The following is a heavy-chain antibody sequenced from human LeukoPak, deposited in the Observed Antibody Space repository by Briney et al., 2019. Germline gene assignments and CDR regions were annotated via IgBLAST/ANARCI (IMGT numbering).Heavy chain of an antibody. CDR3: AKDKTRGYSYGLPDY. J-gene: IGHJ4*02. Sequence: GRSLRLSCAASGFTFDDYAMHWVRQAPGKGLEWVSGISWNSGGINYADSVKGRFTISRDNTKNSLYLQMNSLRAEDTALYYCAKDKTRGYSYGLPDYWGQGTLVTVSS. CDR2: ISWNSGGI. V-gene: IGHV3-9*01. D-gene: IGHD5-18*01. CDR1: GFTFDDYA.